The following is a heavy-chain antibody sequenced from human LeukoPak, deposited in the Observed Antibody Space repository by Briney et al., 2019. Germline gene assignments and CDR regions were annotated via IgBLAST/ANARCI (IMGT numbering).Heavy chain of an antibody. J-gene: IGHJ4*02. CDR3: AKSFTSSSSDY. Sequence: GGSLRLSCVASGFTFSNYAMSWIRQAPGKGLERVSSISVGGTTTYYADSVKGRFSISRDNSENTLYLQMNGLRADDTAVYSCAKSFTSSSSDYWGQGTLVTVSS. CDR1: GFTFSNYA. CDR2: ISVGGTTT. D-gene: IGHD6-13*01. V-gene: IGHV3-23*01.